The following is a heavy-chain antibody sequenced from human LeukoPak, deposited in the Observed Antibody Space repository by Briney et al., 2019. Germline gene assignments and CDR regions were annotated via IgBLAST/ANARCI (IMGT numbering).Heavy chain of an antibody. J-gene: IGHJ6*03. Sequence: GGSLRLSCATSGFTFSSGAMNWVRQAPGKGLEWVSYISSSSSTIYYADSVKGRFTISRDNAKNSLYLQMNSLRAEDTAVYYCARDGLEPWSQEKYYYYYYMDVWGKGTTVTVSS. D-gene: IGHD3-3*01. CDR2: ISSSSSTI. CDR3: ARDGLEPWSQEKYYYYYYMDV. CDR1: GFTFSSGA. V-gene: IGHV3-48*01.